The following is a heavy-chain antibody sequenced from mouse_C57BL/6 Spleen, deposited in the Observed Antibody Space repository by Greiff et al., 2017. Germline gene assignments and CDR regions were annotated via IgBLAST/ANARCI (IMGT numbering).Heavy chain of an antibody. D-gene: IGHD2-1*01. J-gene: IGHJ4*01. Sequence: EVQLQESGAELVRPGASVKLSCTASGFNIKDDYMHWVKQRPEQGLEWIGWIDPENGDTEYASKFQGKATITADTSSNTAYLQLSSLTSEDTAVYYCTTLAIYYGNYHYAMDDWGQGTSVTVSS. CDR1: GFNIKDDY. CDR3: TTLAIYYGNYHYAMDD. V-gene: IGHV14-4*01. CDR2: IDPENGDT.